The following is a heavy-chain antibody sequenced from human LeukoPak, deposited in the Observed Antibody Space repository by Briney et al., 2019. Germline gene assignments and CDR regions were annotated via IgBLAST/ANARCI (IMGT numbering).Heavy chain of an antibody. D-gene: IGHD4-17*01. J-gene: IGHJ4*02. Sequence: ASVKVSCKASGYTFTSYGISWVRQAPGQGLEWMGWISAYNGNTNYAQKLQGRVTVTTDTSTSTAYMELRSLRSDDTAVYYCAREAYGDYAVDYWGQGTLVTVSS. CDR1: GYTFTSYG. CDR2: ISAYNGNT. V-gene: IGHV1-18*01. CDR3: AREAYGDYAVDY.